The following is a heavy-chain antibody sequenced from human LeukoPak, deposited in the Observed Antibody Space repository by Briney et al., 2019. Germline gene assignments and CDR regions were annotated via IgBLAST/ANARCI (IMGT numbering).Heavy chain of an antibody. V-gene: IGHV4-34*01. CDR3: ASVYCSGGSCYPDQ. CDR2: INHSGST. J-gene: IGHJ4*02. CDR1: GGSFSGYY. Sequence: PSETLSLTCAVYGGSFSGYYWSWIRQPPGKGLEWIGEINHSGSTYYNPSLKSRVTISVDTSKNQFSLKLSSVTAADTAVYYCASVYCSGGSCYPDQWGQGTLVTVSS. D-gene: IGHD2-15*01.